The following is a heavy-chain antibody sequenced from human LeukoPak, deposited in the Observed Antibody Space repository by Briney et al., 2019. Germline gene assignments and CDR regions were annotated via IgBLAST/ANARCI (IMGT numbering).Heavy chain of an antibody. CDR2: INPNSGGT. CDR3: ARDVNHYDSSGYLDY. D-gene: IGHD3-22*01. CDR1: GYTFTGYY. V-gene: IGHV1-2*02. Sequence: ASVKVSCKASGYTFTGYYMHWVRQAPGQGLEWMGWINPNSGGTNYAQKFQGRVTMTRDTSISTAYMELSRLRSDDTAVYYCARDVNHYDSSGYLDYWGQGTLVTVSS. J-gene: IGHJ4*02.